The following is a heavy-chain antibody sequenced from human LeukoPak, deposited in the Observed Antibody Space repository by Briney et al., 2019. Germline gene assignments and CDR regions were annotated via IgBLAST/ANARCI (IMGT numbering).Heavy chain of an antibody. CDR3: ARKCDFWSGYYPPSGDYYMDV. V-gene: IGHV3-21*01. D-gene: IGHD3-3*01. CDR1: GFAFSRYS. CDR2: ISSSSNYM. J-gene: IGHJ6*03. Sequence: PGGSLRLSCAAAGFAFSRYSMNWVRQTPGKGLEWVSSISSSSNYMYYTASVRGRFTISRDDAKNSLYLQMNSLRAEDTAVYYCARKCDFWSGYYPPSGDYYMDVWGKGTTVTVSS.